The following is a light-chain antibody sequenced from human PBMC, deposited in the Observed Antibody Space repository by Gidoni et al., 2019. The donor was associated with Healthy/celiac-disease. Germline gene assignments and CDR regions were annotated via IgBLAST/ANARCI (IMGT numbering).Light chain of an antibody. CDR1: QSVLYSSNNKNY. CDR3: QQYYSTPRWT. Sequence: DIVMTQSPDSLALSLGERATINCKSSQSVLYSSNNKNYLAWYQQKPGQPPKLLIYWASTRESGVPDRFSCSGSGTDFTLTISSLQAEDGAVYYCQQYYSTPRWTFGQGTKVEIK. V-gene: IGKV4-1*01. J-gene: IGKJ1*01. CDR2: WAS.